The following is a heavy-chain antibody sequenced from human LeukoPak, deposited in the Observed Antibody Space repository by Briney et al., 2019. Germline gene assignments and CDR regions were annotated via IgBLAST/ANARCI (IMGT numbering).Heavy chain of an antibody. D-gene: IGHD1-14*01. Sequence: GASVKVSSKASGYTFTSYYMHWVRQAPGQGLEWMGIINPSGGSTSYAQKFQGRVTMTRDTSTSTVYMELSSLRSEDTAVYYCARDQTTRGYYYYMDVWGKGTTVTVSS. CDR1: GYTFTSYY. V-gene: IGHV1-46*01. J-gene: IGHJ6*03. CDR3: ARDQTTRGYYYYMDV. CDR2: INPSGGST.